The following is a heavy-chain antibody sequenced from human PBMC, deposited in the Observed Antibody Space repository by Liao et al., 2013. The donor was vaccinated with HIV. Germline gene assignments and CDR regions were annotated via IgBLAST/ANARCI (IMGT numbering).Heavy chain of an antibody. Sequence: QVQLQESGPGLVKPSETLSLTCTVSGDSFNNYYWTWIRQPAGKGLEWIGRIYSTGITTYNPSLSSRVIMSIDTSKNQFSLKLNSVTAADTAVYYCARARSSSPFFWYFDLWGRGTLVTVSS. CDR3: ARARSSSPFFWYFDL. D-gene: IGHD6-6*01. CDR2: IYSTGIT. J-gene: IGHJ2*01. CDR1: GDSFNNYY. V-gene: IGHV4-4*07.